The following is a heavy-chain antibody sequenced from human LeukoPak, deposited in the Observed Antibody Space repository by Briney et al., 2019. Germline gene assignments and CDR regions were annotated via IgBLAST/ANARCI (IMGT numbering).Heavy chain of an antibody. Sequence: PSETLSLTCTVSGGSIGSSSYYWGWIRQPPGKGLESIGSIYYSGSTYYNPSLKSRVTISVDTSKNQFSLKLSSVTAADTAVYYCARHSYFQSYYFDYWGQGTLVTVSS. J-gene: IGHJ4*02. CDR3: ARHSYFQSYYFDY. V-gene: IGHV4-39*07. D-gene: IGHD3-10*01. CDR2: IYYSGST. CDR1: GGSIGSSSYY.